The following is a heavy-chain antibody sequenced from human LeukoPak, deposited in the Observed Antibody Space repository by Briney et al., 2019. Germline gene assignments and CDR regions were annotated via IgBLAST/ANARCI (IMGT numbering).Heavy chain of an antibody. CDR3: ARDATQYLRYGYFDS. J-gene: IGHJ4*02. Sequence: GDSLRLSCAASGLAFSDSAMNWVRQAPGEGLGWVSSINNVASHIYYADSVRGRFTISRDNAKNSVSLQMNNLRAEDTAVYYCARDATQYLRYGYFDSWGQGILVTISS. D-gene: IGHD3-9*01. CDR1: GLAFSDSA. V-gene: IGHV3-21*01. CDR2: INNVASHI.